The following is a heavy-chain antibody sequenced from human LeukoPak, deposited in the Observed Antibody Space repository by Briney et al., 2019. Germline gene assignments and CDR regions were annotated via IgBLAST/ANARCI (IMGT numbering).Heavy chain of an antibody. J-gene: IGHJ4*02. V-gene: IGHV3-21*01. Sequence: GGSLRLSCAASGFTFSSYSMNWVRQAPGKGLEWVSSISSSSSYIYYADSVKGRFTISRDNAKNSLYLQMNSLRAEDTAVYYCARESSVVATGRMDYWGQGTLVTVSS. CDR2: ISSSSSYI. CDR3: ARESSVVATGRMDY. D-gene: IGHD5-12*01. CDR1: GFTFSSYS.